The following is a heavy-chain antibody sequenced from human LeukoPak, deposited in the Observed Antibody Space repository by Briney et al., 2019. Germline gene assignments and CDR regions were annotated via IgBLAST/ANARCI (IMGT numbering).Heavy chain of an antibody. V-gene: IGHV1-3*01. CDR1: GYTFTSYA. CDR3: ARDGYCSGGSCYSVISFSFDY. J-gene: IGHJ4*02. Sequence: ASVKVSCKASGYTFTSYAMHWVRQAPGQRLEWMGWINAGNGNTKYSQKFQGRVTITRDTSASTAYMELSSLRSEDTAVYYCARDGYCSGGSCYSVISFSFDYWGQGTLVTVSS. D-gene: IGHD2-15*01. CDR2: INAGNGNT.